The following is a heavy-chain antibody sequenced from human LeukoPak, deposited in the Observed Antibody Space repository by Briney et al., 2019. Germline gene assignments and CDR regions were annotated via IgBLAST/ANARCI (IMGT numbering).Heavy chain of an antibody. CDR1: GYTFTSYD. CDR3: ARVGCSSTSCYNWSHYYYGMDV. V-gene: IGHV1-8*01. Sequence: ASVKVSCKASGYTFTSYDINWVRQATGQGLEWMGWMNPNSGNTGYAQKFQGRVTMTRNTSISTAYMELSSLRSEDTAVYYCARVGCSSTSCYNWSHYYYGMDVWGQGTTVTVSS. D-gene: IGHD2-2*02. CDR2: MNPNSGNT. J-gene: IGHJ6*02.